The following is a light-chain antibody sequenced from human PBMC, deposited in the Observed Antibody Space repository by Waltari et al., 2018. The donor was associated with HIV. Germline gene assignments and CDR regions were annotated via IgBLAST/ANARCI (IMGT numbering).Light chain of an antibody. CDR2: PDS. CDR1: KLADKY. V-gene: IGLV3-1*01. J-gene: IGLJ3*02. CDR3: QAWDSSSWV. Sequence: SYELTQPPSVSVSPGQTASITCPGDKLADKYVCWYQQKPGQSPVLVIYPDSKRPSGIPERSSGSNSGNTATLTISGTQAMDEADYYCQAWDSSSWVFGGGTKLTVL.